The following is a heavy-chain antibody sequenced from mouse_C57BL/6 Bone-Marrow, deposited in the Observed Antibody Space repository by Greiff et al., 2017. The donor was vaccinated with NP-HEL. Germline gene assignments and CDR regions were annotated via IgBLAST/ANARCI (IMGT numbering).Heavy chain of an antibody. CDR1: GYTFTDYY. Sequence: VQLKQSGPELVKPGASVKISCKASGYTFTDYYMNWVKQSHGKSLEWIGDINPNNGGTSYNQKFKGKATLTVDKSSSTAYMELRSLTSEDSAVYYCARRDSSGKDWFAYWGQGTLVTVSA. V-gene: IGHV1-26*01. CDR3: ARRDSSGKDWFAY. CDR2: INPNNGGT. D-gene: IGHD3-2*02. J-gene: IGHJ3*01.